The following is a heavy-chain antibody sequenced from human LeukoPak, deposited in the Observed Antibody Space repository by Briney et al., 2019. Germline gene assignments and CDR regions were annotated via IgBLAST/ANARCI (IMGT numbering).Heavy chain of an antibody. V-gene: IGHV3-21*04. CDR1: GFIFSNYG. CDR2: ITNGGNSGYTI. CDR3: ARDSYISGSDY. D-gene: IGHD6-19*01. Sequence: GGSLRLSCAASGFIFSNYGMHWVRQAPGKGLEWISSITNGGNSGYTIYYADSVKGRFTISRDNAKNSLYLQMNNLRPEDTAVYFCARDSYISGSDYWGQGTLVTVSS. J-gene: IGHJ4*02.